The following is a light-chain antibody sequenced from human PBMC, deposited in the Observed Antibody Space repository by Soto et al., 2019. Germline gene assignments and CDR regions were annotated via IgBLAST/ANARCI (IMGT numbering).Light chain of an antibody. CDR1: RSVSASY. CDR3: QQRSNWPLT. V-gene: IGKV3D-20*02. CDR2: GAS. J-gene: IGKJ4*01. Sequence: VLTQSPGTLSLSPGERATLSCRASRSVSASYLAWYQQKPGQAPRLLIYGASSRATGFPDRFSGSGSGTDFTLTISSLEPEDFAVYYCQQRSNWPLTFGGGTKVEIK.